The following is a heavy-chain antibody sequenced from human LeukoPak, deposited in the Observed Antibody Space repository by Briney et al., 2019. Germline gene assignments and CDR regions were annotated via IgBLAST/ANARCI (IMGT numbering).Heavy chain of an antibody. CDR2: IIPIFGTA. D-gene: IGHD6-19*01. CDR1: GGTFSSYA. J-gene: IGHJ4*02. CDR3: ASRALGYSSGWYHY. Sequence: VASAKVSCKASGGTFSSYAISWVRQAPGQGLEWMGGIIPIFGTANYAQKFQGRVTITADESTSTAYMELSSLRSEDTAVYYCASRALGYSSGWYHYWGQGTLVTVSS. V-gene: IGHV1-69*01.